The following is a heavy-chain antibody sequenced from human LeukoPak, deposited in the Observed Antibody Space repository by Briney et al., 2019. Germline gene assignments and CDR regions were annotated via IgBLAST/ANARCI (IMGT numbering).Heavy chain of an antibody. CDR1: GFTFSRFG. V-gene: IGHV3-33*01. CDR3: ARDYYYDSSGYWDYYFDY. Sequence: GRSLRLSCAASGFTFSRFGMHWVRQAPGKGLEWVAVIWYDGSSKYYADSVKGRCTISRDNSKNTLYLEMKSLRAEDTAVYYCARDYYYDSSGYWDYYFDYWGQGTLVCVSS. CDR2: IWYDGSSK. J-gene: IGHJ4*02. D-gene: IGHD3-22*01.